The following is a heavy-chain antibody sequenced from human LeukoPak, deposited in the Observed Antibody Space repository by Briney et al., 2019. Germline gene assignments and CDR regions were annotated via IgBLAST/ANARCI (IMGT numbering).Heavy chain of an antibody. D-gene: IGHD1-20*01. Sequence: ASVKVSCKASGYTFTSYGISWVRQAPGQGREWMGWIRVYNGNTNYAQKLQGRVTMTTDTSTSTAYMELRSLRSDDTAVFYCARVGYIWNPGDYSYMDVWGKGTTVTVSS. CDR2: IRVYNGNT. CDR1: GYTFTSYG. V-gene: IGHV1-18*01. CDR3: ARVGYIWNPGDYSYMDV. J-gene: IGHJ6*03.